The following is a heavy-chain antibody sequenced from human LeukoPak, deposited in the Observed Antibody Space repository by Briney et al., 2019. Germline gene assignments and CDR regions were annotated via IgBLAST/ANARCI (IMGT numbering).Heavy chain of an antibody. CDR2: IKQDGSEK. CDR3: ARGGYYDFWSGYYNTWTFDY. CDR1: GFTFSSYW. J-gene: IGHJ4*02. Sequence: GGSLRLSCAASGFTFSSYWMSWVRQAPGKGLEWVANIKQDGSEKYYVDSVKGRFTISRDNAKNSLYLQMNSLRAEDTAVYYCARGGYYDFWSGYYNTWTFDYWGQGTLVTVSS. D-gene: IGHD3-3*01. V-gene: IGHV3-7*03.